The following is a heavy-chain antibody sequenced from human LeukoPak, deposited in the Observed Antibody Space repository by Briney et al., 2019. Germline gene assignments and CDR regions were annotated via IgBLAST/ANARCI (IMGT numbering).Heavy chain of an antibody. CDR2: ISAYNGNT. D-gene: IGHD3-10*01. V-gene: IGHV1-18*01. CDR1: GYTFTSYG. CDR3: ARGLWFGDWGDY. J-gene: IGHJ4*02. Sequence: ASVKVSCKASGYTFTSYGISWVRQAPGQGLEWMGWISAYNGNTNYAQKLQGRVTMTTDTSTTTAYMELRSLRPDDTAVYYCARGLWFGDWGDYWGQGTLVTVSS.